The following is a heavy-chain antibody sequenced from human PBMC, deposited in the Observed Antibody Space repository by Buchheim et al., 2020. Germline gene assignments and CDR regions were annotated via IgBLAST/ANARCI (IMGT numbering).Heavy chain of an antibody. CDR1: GFTFSSYA. CDR2: ISYDGSNK. Sequence: QVQLVESGGGVVQPGRSLRLSCAASGFTFSSYAMHWVRQAPGKGLEWVAVISYDGSNKYYTDSVKGRFTISRDNSKNTLNLQMNSLRAEDTAVYYCAREIPDNWFDPWGQGTL. V-gene: IGHV3-30-3*01. CDR3: AREIPDNWFDP. J-gene: IGHJ5*02.